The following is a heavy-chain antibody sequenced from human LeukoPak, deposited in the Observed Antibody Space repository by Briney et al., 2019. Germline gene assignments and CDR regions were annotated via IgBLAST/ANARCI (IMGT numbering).Heavy chain of an antibody. J-gene: IGHJ2*01. CDR3: ARDYNSDFGYDNEENWYFHL. V-gene: IGHV3-21*01. Sequence: GGSLRLSCAASGFPFSTCSENWVRQAPGKGLEWVSSISGDSSFIHYADSVRGRFTISRDNAKNSLYLQMNSLRAEDTAVYYCARDYNSDFGYDNEENWYFHLWGRGTLVTVSS. D-gene: IGHD5-12*01. CDR1: GFPFSTCS. CDR2: ISGDSSFI.